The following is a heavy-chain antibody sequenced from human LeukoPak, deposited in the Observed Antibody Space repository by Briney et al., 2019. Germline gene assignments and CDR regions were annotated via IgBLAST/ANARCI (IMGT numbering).Heavy chain of an antibody. CDR1: DGSISSGGYF. CDR3: ARATHYSASTGGPYMDV. J-gene: IGHJ6*03. V-gene: IGHV4-31*03. CDR2: IYHAGST. D-gene: IGHD3-22*01. Sequence: PSETLSLTCTVSDGSISSGGYFWSWIRQHPGKCLEWIAHIYHAGSTHDNPSLRGRVAISLDTSANQFSLRLSSVTAADTAVYFCARATHYSASTGGPYMDVWGQGTTVTVSS.